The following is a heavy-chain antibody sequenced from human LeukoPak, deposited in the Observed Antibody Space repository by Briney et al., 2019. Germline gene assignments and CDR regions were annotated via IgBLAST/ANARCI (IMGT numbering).Heavy chain of an antibody. D-gene: IGHD6-13*01. CDR3: ARGYSSSFY. J-gene: IGHJ4*02. Sequence: GGSLRLSCAASEFTFSSYWMSWVRQAPGKGLEWVANIKQDGSEKYYVDSVKGRFTISRDNAKNSLYLQMNSLRAEDTAVYYCARGYSSSFYWGQGTLVTVSS. CDR1: EFTFSSYW. V-gene: IGHV3-7*01. CDR2: IKQDGSEK.